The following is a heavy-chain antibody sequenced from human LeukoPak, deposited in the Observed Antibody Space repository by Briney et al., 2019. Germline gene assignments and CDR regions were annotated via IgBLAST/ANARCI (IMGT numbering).Heavy chain of an antibody. CDR3: ARHSHHYSSSWSHWFDP. Sequence: KPSETLSLTCFVSGCSINSYYWSWIRQPPGKGLEWIGYIYYSGSTGYSPSLKSRVTISVDTSKNQFSLKLNSVTAADTAVYYCARHSHHYSSSWSHWFDPWGQGTLVTVSS. J-gene: IGHJ5*02. CDR1: GCSINSYY. D-gene: IGHD6-13*01. V-gene: IGHV4-59*08. CDR2: IYYSGST.